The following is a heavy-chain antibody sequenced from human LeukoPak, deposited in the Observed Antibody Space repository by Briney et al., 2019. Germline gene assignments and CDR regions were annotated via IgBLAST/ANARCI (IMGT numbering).Heavy chain of an antibody. CDR1: GGSISSSSYY. Sequence: SETLSLTCTVSGGSISSSSYYWGWIRQPPGKGLEWIGSIYYSGSTYYNPSLKSRVTISVDTSKNQFSLKLSSVTAADTAVYYCARGGWFGELYYYYYMDVWGKGTTVTISS. CDR2: IYYSGST. V-gene: IGHV4-39*07. J-gene: IGHJ6*03. D-gene: IGHD3-10*01. CDR3: ARGGWFGELYYYYYMDV.